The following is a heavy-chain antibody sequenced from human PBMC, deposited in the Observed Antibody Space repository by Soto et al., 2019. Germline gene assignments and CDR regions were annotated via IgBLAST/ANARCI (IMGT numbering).Heavy chain of an antibody. CDR2: IYHTGST. D-gene: IGHD3-10*01. V-gene: IGHV4-30-2*01. CDR1: RGSISSGGYS. J-gene: IGHJ5*01. Sequence: TLSLTCAVSRGSISSGGYSWSWIRQPPGKGLEWIGFIYHTGSTYYNPSLESRVTISVDRSKNQLYLRLSSVTAADTAVYYCARDNTGPLDSWGQGTLVTVSS. CDR3: ARDNTGPLDS.